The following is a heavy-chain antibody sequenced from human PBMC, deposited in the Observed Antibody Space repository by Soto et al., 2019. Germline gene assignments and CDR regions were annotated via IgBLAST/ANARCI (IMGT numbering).Heavy chain of an antibody. D-gene: IGHD2-8*02. V-gene: IGHV4-34*01. CDR2: INHSGST. CDR1: GGSFSGYY. CDR3: ARDKITGPFDY. Sequence: SETLSLTCAVYGGSFSGYYWTWIRQPPGTGLEWIGEINHSGSTNYNPSLKSRVTISVDTSKNHSSLKLSSVTPAAPALYYCARDKITGPFDYCGQGTLVTVCS. J-gene: IGHJ4*02.